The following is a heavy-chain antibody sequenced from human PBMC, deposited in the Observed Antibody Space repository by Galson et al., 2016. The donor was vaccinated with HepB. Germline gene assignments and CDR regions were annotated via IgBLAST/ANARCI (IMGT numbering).Heavy chain of an antibody. D-gene: IGHD3-22*01. CDR2: ISANNDNT. CDR1: GYTFSSYG. V-gene: IGHV1-18*01. CDR3: ARDAGSSGYYEGELPADY. J-gene: IGHJ4*02. Sequence: SGYTFSSYGISWVRQAPGQGLEWMGWISANNDNTIYARRLQARVIMTTDTSTSTAYMELRNLRSDDTAAYYCARDAGSSGYYEGELPADYWGQGTLVTVSS.